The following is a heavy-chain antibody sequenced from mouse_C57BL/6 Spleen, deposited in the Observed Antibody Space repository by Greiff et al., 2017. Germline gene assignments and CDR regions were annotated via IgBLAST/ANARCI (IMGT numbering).Heavy chain of an antibody. J-gene: IGHJ2*01. CDR3: ARDGYYRTYLDY. V-gene: IGHV1-69*01. D-gene: IGHD2-3*01. Sequence: VQLQQPGAELVMPGASVKLSCKASGYTFTSYWMHWVKQRPGQGLEWIGEIDPSDSYTNYNQKFKGKSTLTVATSSSTSYMQLSSLTSENSAVYYCARDGYYRTYLDYWGQGTTLTVSS. CDR2: IDPSDSYT. CDR1: GYTFTSYW.